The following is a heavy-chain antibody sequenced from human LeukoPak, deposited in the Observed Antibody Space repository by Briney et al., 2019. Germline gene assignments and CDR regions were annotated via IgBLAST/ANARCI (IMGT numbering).Heavy chain of an antibody. Sequence: GGSLRLSCAASGFTFSSYGMHWVRQAPGKGLEWVAVIWYDGSNKYYADSVKGRFTISRDNSKNTLYLQMNSPRAEDTAVYYCARDRVLPAAIHFDIWGQGTMVTVSS. CDR2: IWYDGSNK. J-gene: IGHJ3*02. V-gene: IGHV3-33*01. D-gene: IGHD2-2*02. CDR1: GFTFSSYG. CDR3: ARDRVLPAAIHFDI.